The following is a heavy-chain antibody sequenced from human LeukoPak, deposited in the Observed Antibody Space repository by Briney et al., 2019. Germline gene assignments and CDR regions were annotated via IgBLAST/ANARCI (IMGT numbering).Heavy chain of an antibody. J-gene: IGHJ4*02. CDR2: IYTSGST. CDR3: ARYSSSWYFGY. CDR1: GGSISSGSYY. V-gene: IGHV4-61*02. D-gene: IGHD6-19*01. Sequence: PSQTLSLTCTVSGGSISSGSYYWSWIRQPAGKGLEWIGRIYTSGSTNYNPSLKSRVTISVDTSKNQFSLKLSSVTAADTAVYYCARYSSSWYFGYWGQGTLVTVSS.